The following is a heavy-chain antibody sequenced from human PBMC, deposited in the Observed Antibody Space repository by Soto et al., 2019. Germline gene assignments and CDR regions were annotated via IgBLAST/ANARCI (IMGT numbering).Heavy chain of an antibody. CDR3: ARGECSSNYCFTRWALDI. CDR2: ISHSGST. Sequence: KHSETLSLTCAVSGGSFSAYHWTWIRQTPGKGLEWIGEISHSGSTNYKPSLKSRVTISADPSKKQFSLNLTSMTAADSGVYYCARGECSSNYCFTRWALDIWGQGTVVTVSS. J-gene: IGHJ3*02. CDR1: GGSFSAYH. V-gene: IGHV4-34*01. D-gene: IGHD2-2*01.